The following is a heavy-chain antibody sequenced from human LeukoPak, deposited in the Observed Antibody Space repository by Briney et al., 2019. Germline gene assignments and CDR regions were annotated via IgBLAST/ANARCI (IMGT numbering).Heavy chain of an antibody. CDR3: AGAPIFTGYPYYYYYGKDG. V-gene: IGHV4-59*01. Sequence: SETLSLTCTVSGGSISSYYWSWIRQPPGKGLEWIGYIYYSGSTNYNPSLKSRVTISVDTSKNQFSLKLSSVTAADTAVYYCAGAPIFTGYPYYYYYGKDGWGQGTTVTVSS. CDR1: GGSISSYY. D-gene: IGHD3-9*01. CDR2: IYYSGST. J-gene: IGHJ6*02.